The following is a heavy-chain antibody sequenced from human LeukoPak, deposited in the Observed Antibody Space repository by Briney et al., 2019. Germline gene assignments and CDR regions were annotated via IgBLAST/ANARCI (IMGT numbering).Heavy chain of an antibody. CDR1: GGSISSYY. CDR2: IYTSGST. CDR3: ARDVIVVVPAAPGSYYMDV. D-gene: IGHD2-2*01. V-gene: IGHV4-4*07. Sequence: SETLSLTCTVSGGSISSYYWSWIRQPAGKGLEWIGRIYTSGSTNYNPSLKSRVTMSVDTSKNQFSLKLSSVTAADTAVYYCARDVIVVVPAAPGSYYMDVWGKGTTVTVSS. J-gene: IGHJ6*03.